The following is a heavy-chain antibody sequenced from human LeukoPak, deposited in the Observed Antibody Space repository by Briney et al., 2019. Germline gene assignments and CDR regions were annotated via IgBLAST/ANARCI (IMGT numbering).Heavy chain of an antibody. CDR1: GFTFSSFG. D-gene: IGHD2-2*01. V-gene: IGHV3-48*02. J-gene: IGHJ4*02. CDR3: ARSLRYASHY. Sequence: SGGSLRLSCAASGFTFSSFGMNWVRQAPETGLEWVSYISSSSGAVYYADSVKGRFTISRDNAKNSLYLQMNSLRDEDTAVYYCARSLRYASHYWGQGTLVTVSS. CDR2: ISSSSGAV.